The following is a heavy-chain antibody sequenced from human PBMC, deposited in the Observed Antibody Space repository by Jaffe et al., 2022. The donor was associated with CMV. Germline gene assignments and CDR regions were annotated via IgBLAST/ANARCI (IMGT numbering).Heavy chain of an antibody. CDR3: ARWRSGAPPYADTIAAAANDAFDI. Sequence: QVQLQQSGPGLVKPSQTLSLTCAISGDSVSSNSAAWNWIRQSPSRGLEWLGRTYYRSKWYNDYAVSVKSRITINPDTSKNQFSLQLNSVTPEDTAVYYCARWRSGAPPYADTIAAAANDAFDIWGQGTMVTVSS. V-gene: IGHV6-1*01. D-gene: IGHD6-13*01. CDR1: GDSVSSNSAA. J-gene: IGHJ3*02. CDR2: TYYRSKWYN.